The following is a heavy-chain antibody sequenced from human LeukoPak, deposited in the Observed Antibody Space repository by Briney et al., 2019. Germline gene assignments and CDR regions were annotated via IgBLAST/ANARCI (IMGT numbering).Heavy chain of an antibody. CDR2: INHSGST. D-gene: IGHD6-19*01. V-gene: IGHV4-34*01. CDR3: ARGRKIVFSSGWYRPWFDP. J-gene: IGHJ5*02. Sequence: SETLSLTCAVYGGSFSGYYWSWIRQPPGKGLEWIGEINHSGSTNYNPSLKSRVTISVDTSKNQFSLKLSSVTAADTAVYYCARGRKIVFSSGWYRPWFDPWGQGTLVTASS. CDR1: GGSFSGYY.